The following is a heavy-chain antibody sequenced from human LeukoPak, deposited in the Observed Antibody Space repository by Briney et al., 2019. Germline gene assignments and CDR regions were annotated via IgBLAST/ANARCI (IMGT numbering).Heavy chain of an antibody. CDR3: AREYYYDSSGYSVDYYYYGMDV. V-gene: IGHV1-2*02. CDR2: INPNSGGT. D-gene: IGHD3-22*01. CDR1: GYTYTDYF. Sequence: ASVKVSCKTSGYTYTDYFVHWVRQAPGQGLEWMGWINPNSGGTEYAQKFLGRVTMTRDTSISTAYMELSRLRSDDTAVYFCAREYYYDSSGYSVDYYYYGMDVWGQGTTVTVSS. J-gene: IGHJ6*02.